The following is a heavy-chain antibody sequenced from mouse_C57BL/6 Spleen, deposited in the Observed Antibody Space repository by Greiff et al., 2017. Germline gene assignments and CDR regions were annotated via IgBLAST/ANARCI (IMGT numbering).Heavy chain of an antibody. D-gene: IGHD1-1*02. CDR3: ARDYDYDAMDY. Sequence: VQLQQSGAELARPGASVKMSCKASGYTFTSYTMHWVKQRPGQGLEWIGYINPSSGYTKYNQKFKDKATLTADKSSSTAYMQLSSLTSEVSAVYYRARDYDYDAMDYWGQGTSVTVSS. CDR2: INPSSGYT. V-gene: IGHV1-4*01. CDR1: GYTFTSYT. J-gene: IGHJ4*01.